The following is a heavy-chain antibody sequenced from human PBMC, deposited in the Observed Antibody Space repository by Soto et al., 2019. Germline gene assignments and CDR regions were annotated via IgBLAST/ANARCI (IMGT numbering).Heavy chain of an antibody. J-gene: IGHJ5*02. CDR2: IIPIFGTA. CDR3: AREMTRHVNLFDP. D-gene: IGHD3-16*01. Sequence: SVKVSCKASGGTFSSYAISWVRQAPGQGLEWMGGIIPIFGTANYAQKFQGRVTITADESTSTAYMELSSLRSEDTAVYYCAREMTRHVNLFDPWGQGTLVTAPQ. V-gene: IGHV1-69*13. CDR1: GGTFSSYA.